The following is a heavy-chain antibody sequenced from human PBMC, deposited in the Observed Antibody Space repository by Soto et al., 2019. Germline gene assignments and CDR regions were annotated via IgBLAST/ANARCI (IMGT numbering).Heavy chain of an antibody. CDR3: ARWWSGSRQGFDP. CDR2: IYHSGST. J-gene: IGHJ5*02. D-gene: IGHD3-3*01. CDR1: GGSISSGAYS. V-gene: IGHV4-30-2*05. Sequence: NPSETLSLTCAVSGGSISSGAYSWSWIRQPPGKGLEWVGYIYHSGSTYYNPSLKSRVTISVDTSKNQFSLKLSSVTAADTAVYYCARWWSGSRQGFDPWGQGTLVTVSS.